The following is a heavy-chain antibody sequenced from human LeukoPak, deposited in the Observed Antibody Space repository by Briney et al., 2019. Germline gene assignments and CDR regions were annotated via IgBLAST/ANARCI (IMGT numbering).Heavy chain of an antibody. J-gene: IGHJ5*02. Sequence: PETLSLTCTVSGGSISGYSWTWIRQPPGQGLEWIGYFHNSRTTSYNPSLTGRVIISVDTAMDQISLKLNSVTAADTAVYYCARGHLGLSPWGQGTLVTVSS. V-gene: IGHV4-59*01. CDR3: ARGHLGLSP. CDR1: GGSISGYS. D-gene: IGHD3-10*01. CDR2: FHNSRTT.